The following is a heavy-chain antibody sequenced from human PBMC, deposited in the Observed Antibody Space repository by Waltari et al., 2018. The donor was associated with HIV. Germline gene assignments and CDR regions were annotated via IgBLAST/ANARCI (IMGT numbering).Heavy chain of an antibody. J-gene: IGHJ6*02. V-gene: IGHV4-34*01. D-gene: IGHD2-2*01. CDR1: GGSFSGYY. CDR3: ARGRGTAIAVVRYYGMDV. CDR2: INHSGST. Sequence: QVQLQQWGAGLLKPSETLSLTCAVYGGSFSGYYWSWLRPPPGKGLDGIGEINHSGSTNYNPSLKSRVTISVDTSKNQFSLKLSSVTAADTAVYYCARGRGTAIAVVRYYGMDVWGQGTTVTVSS.